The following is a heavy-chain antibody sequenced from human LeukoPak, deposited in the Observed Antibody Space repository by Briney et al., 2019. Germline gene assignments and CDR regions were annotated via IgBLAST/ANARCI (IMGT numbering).Heavy chain of an antibody. V-gene: IGHV3-48*01. CDR1: GFTFSSYS. D-gene: IGHD3-9*01. CDR3: ARVSNYDILTGLFY. Sequence: GGSLRLSCAASGFTFSSYSMNWVRQAPGKGLEWVSYISSSSSTIYYADSVKGRFTISRDNAKNSLYLQMNSLRAEDTAVYYCARVSNYDILTGLFYWGQGTLVTVSP. J-gene: IGHJ4*02. CDR2: ISSSSSTI.